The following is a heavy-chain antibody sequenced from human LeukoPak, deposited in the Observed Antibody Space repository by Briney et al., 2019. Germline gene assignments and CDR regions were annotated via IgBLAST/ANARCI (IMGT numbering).Heavy chain of an antibody. CDR3: ARVVVVVAAKPWGWFDP. CDR2: IYYSGST. V-gene: IGHV4-30-4*01. J-gene: IGHJ5*02. CDR1: GGSISSGDYY. Sequence: PSETLSLTCTVSGGSISSGDYYWSWIRQPPGKGLEWIGYIYYSGSTYYNPSLKSRVTISVDTSKNQFSLKLSSVTAADTAVYYCARVVVVVAAKPWGWFDPWGQGTLVTVSS. D-gene: IGHD2-15*01.